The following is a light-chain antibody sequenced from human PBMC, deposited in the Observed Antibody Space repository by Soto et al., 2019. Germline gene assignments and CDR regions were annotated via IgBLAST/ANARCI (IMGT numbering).Light chain of an antibody. V-gene: IGLV2-8*01. CDR2: DVS. CDR3: CSYAGRSAYFV. CDR1: SSDVGGYNY. Sequence: QSALTQPPSASGSPGQSVTISCTGTSSDVGGYNYVSWYQQHPGKAPKVVIYDVSQRPSGVPDRFSGSKSGNTASLSISGLQGEDEADYYCCSYAGRSAYFVFGTGTKLTVL. J-gene: IGLJ1*01.